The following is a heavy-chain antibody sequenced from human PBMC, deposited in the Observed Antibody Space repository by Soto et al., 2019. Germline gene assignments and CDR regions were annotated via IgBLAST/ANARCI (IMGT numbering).Heavy chain of an antibody. CDR3: ARVEKWLRIFAY. J-gene: IGHJ4*02. D-gene: IGHD5-12*01. Sequence: QLQLQESGSGLVKPSQTLSLTCAVSGGSISSGGYSWSWIRQPPGKGLEWIGYIYHSGSTYYNPSLKSRVTISVDRSQNQFALKLSSVTAADTAVYYCARVEKWLRIFAYWGQGTLVTVSS. CDR1: GGSISSGGYS. CDR2: IYHSGST. V-gene: IGHV4-30-2*01.